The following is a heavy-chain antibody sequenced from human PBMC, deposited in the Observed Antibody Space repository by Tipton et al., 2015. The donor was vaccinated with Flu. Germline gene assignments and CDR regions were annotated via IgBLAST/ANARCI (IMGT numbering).Heavy chain of an antibody. Sequence: SLRLSCAASGFTFSSYDMHWVRQATGKGLEWVSAIGSAGDTYYLDSVKGRFTISRDNAKNSLYLQMNSLSVGDTAVYYCARGTLPDSNWYNGMDVWGQGTTVTVSS. CDR2: IGSAGDT. D-gene: IGHD6-13*01. J-gene: IGHJ6*02. CDR3: ARGTLPDSNWYNGMDV. V-gene: IGHV3-13*01. CDR1: GFTFSSYD.